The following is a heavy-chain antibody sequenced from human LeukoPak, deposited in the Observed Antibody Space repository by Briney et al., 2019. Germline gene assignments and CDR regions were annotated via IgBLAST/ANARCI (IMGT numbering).Heavy chain of an antibody. J-gene: IGHJ3*02. CDR1: GYIFKDYY. D-gene: IGHD2-15*01. Sequence: ASVKVSCKASGYIFKDYYIHCMRQAPGQGLEWVGWLNPKNGDTNYAQTFQGRVTMTRDTSMSTVYMELNRLTSDDTDLYYCARVGYCSGDRCYSPLECAFDIWGQGTMVTVSS. V-gene: IGHV1-2*02. CDR3: ARVGYCSGDRCYSPLECAFDI. CDR2: LNPKNGDT.